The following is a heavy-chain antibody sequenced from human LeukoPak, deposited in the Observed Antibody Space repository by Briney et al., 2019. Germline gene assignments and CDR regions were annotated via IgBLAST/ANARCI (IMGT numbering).Heavy chain of an antibody. J-gene: IGHJ4*02. CDR1: GFNFSNYA. D-gene: IGHD2-2*01. V-gene: IGHV3-23*01. Sequence: GGSLRLSCAASGFNFSNYAMTWVRQAPGKGLEWVSGVTGSSSNTYYADSVKGRFTISRDNSKNMLYLEMSSLRVEDTAIYYCAKDRSSSTSCSNYWGRGTLVTVSS. CDR2: VTGSSSNT. CDR3: AKDRSSSTSCSNY.